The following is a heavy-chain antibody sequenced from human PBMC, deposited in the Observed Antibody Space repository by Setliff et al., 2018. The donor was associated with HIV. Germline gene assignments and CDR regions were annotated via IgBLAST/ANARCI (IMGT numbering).Heavy chain of an antibody. CDR3: ARDLPELTGRSFDP. CDR2: IYSSGSI. Sequence: PSETLSLTCMVSGGSISGYYWSWIRQPAEKGLEWIGRIYSSGSINYNPSLKSRVTMSVDTSKNQFSLKLTSVTAADTAVYYCARDLPELTGRSFDPWGQGMLVTVSS. J-gene: IGHJ5*02. V-gene: IGHV4-4*07. CDR1: GGSISGYY. D-gene: IGHD7-27*01.